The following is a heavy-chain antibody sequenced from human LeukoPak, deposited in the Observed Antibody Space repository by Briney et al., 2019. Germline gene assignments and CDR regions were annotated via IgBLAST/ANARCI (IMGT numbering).Heavy chain of an antibody. D-gene: IGHD2-2*01. CDR3: ARHRSTGNWFDP. J-gene: IGHJ5*02. Sequence: IPSETLSLTCTVSGGSISSSSYYWGCIRQPPGKGLEWIGSIYYSGSTYYNPSLKGRVTISVDTSKNQFSLKLSSVTAGDTAVYYCARHRSTGNWFDPWGQGTLVTVSS. CDR2: IYYSGST. V-gene: IGHV4-39*01. CDR1: GGSISSSSYY.